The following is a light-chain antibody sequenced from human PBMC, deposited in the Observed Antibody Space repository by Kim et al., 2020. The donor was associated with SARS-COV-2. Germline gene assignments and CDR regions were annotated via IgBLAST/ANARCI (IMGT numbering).Light chain of an antibody. CDR1: ESVYNS. J-gene: IGKJ4*01. CDR2: SAS. V-gene: IGKV3-15*01. CDR3: QQYDNWPLT. Sequence: EIVMTQSPATLSVSPGERATLSCRASESVYNSLAWYQQRPGQAPRLLIYSASTRATGIPARFSGSGSGTEFTLTISSLQSEDFAVYYCQQYDNWPLTFGGGTKVDIK.